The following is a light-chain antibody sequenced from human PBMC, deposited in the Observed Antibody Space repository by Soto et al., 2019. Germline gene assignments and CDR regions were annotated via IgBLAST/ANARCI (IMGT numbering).Light chain of an antibody. Sequence: DIVMTQSPDSLAVSLGERATINCKSSQSVLYSSNNKNYVAWYQQRPGQPPKLLIYWTSIRESGVPDRFSGSGSGTDFTLTISSLQAEDVVVYFCQQDSPPFTFGGGTKVEIK. CDR2: WTS. CDR3: QQDSPPFT. CDR1: QSVLYSSNNKNY. V-gene: IGKV4-1*01. J-gene: IGKJ4*01.